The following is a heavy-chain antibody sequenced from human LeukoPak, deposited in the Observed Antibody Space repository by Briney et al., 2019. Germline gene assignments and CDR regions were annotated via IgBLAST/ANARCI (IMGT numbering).Heavy chain of an antibody. J-gene: IGHJ4*02. D-gene: IGHD6-13*01. CDR2: IRDGGSNK. CDR1: GFTFSSYG. CDR3: AKGGGSSWYLDY. Sequence: PGVSLRLLGAACGFTFSSYGMHGVRQARGKGREGVAFIRDGGSNKYYADSVKGRFTISRDNSKNTLYLKMNSLRAEDTAVYYCAKGGGSSWYLDYWGQGTLVTVSS. V-gene: IGHV3-30*02.